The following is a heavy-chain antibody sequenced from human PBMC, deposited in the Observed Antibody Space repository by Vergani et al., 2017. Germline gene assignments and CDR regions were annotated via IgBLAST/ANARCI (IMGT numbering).Heavy chain of an antibody. CDR3: ARGGPQYYYYGMDV. J-gene: IGHJ6*02. CDR2: IYYSGST. V-gene: IGHV4-59*01. CDR1: GGSISSYY. D-gene: IGHD3-10*01. Sequence: QVQLQVSGPGLVKPSETLSLTCTVSGGSISSYYWSWIRQPPGKGLEWIGYIYYSGSTNYNPSLKSRVTISVDTSKNQFSLKLSSVTAAYTAVYYCARGGPQYYYYGMDVWGQGTTVTVSS.